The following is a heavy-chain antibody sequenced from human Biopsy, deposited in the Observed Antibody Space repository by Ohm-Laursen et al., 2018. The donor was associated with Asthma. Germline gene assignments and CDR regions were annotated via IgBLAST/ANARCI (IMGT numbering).Heavy chain of an antibody. Sequence: SVKVSCKASGGTFSRYAISWVRQAPGQGLEWMGGIIPIFGTSNYAQKFQGRVTITADESTSTAYMELSSLRSEDTAVYYCARWGIQGVRFWGMDVWGQGTTVTVSS. CDR1: GGTFSRYA. D-gene: IGHD3-10*01. CDR2: IIPIFGTS. V-gene: IGHV1-69*13. CDR3: ARWGIQGVRFWGMDV. J-gene: IGHJ6*02.